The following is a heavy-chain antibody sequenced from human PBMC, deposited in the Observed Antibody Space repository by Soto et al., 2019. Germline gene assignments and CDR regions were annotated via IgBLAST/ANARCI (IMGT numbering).Heavy chain of an antibody. CDR2: FGITGKSG. CDR1: GFTFSDYA. CDR3: ARESEDLTSNFDY. V-gene: IGHV3-48*03. J-gene: IGHJ4*02. Sequence: GGSLRLSCVASGFTFSDYAMNWVRQAPGKGLEWVSWFGITGKSGDYADSVKGRFTISRDNARNSVHLQMNSLRAEDTAVYYCARESEDLTSNFDYWGQGTLVTVSS.